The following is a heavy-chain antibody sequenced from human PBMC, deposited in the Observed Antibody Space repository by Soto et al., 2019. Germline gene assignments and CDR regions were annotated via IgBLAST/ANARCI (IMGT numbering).Heavy chain of an antibody. CDR2: ISGSGGST. D-gene: IGHD2-2*01. J-gene: IGHJ5*02. CDR3: AKEPFRVPAVGRWLGP. Sequence: AGSLRLSCAASEFAFSSYGTFRNYAMSWVRQAPGKGLEWVSAISGSGGSTFYAASVTGRFTISRDNTRNTLHLPLNSQRAEDTAVYYFAKEPFRVPAVGRWLGPWGQGTLVTVSS. CDR1: EFAFSSYGTFRNYA. V-gene: IGHV3-23*01.